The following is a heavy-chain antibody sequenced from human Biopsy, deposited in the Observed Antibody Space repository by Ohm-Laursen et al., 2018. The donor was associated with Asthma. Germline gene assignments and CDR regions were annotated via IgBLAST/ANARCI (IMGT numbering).Heavy chain of an antibody. V-gene: IGHV3-30-3*01. CDR3: AREGVAGTHIED. CDR1: RFTYE. Sequence: LSLTCAASRFTYEMHWVRQAPGKGLEWVAVISYDGSSIYYTDSVKGRFTISRDNSKNTPSLQMNSLTAEDTAVYYCAREGVAGTHIEDWGQGTLVTVSS. J-gene: IGHJ4*02. CDR2: ISYDGSSI. D-gene: IGHD6-19*01.